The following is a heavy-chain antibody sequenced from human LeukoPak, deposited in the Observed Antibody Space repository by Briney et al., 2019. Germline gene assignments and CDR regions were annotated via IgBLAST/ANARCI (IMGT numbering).Heavy chain of an antibody. CDR1: GGSISYYD. D-gene: IGHD6-19*01. V-gene: IGHV4-59*01. CDR2: IYHGGST. Sequence: SETLSLTCTVSGGSISYYDWTWIRQPPGRGLEWIGYIYHGGSTNYNPSLKRRLTISVDTSKNQFSLKLASVTAADTAVYYCARVTPGGYNSGWYGYYFDYWGQGTLVTVSS. CDR3: ARVTPGGYNSGWYGYYFDY. J-gene: IGHJ4*02.